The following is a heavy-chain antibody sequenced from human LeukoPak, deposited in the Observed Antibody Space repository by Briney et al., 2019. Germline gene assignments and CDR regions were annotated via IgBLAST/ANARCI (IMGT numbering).Heavy chain of an antibody. CDR3: ARGRRQLGAGLYYYYYMDV. D-gene: IGHD6-13*01. V-gene: IGHV1-8*01. CDR1: GYTFTSYD. J-gene: IGHJ6*03. Sequence: ASVTVSCKASGYTFTSYDINWVRQAPGQGLEWMGWMNPNSGNTGYAQKFQGRVTMTRNTSISTAYMELSSLRSEDTAVYYCARGRRQLGAGLYYYYYMDVWGKGTTVTVSS. CDR2: MNPNSGNT.